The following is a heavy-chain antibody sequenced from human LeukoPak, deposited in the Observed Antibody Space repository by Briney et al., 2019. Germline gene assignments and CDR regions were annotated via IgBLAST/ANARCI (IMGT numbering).Heavy chain of an antibody. CDR1: VYTFTSYD. CDR2: MNPNSGNT. Sequence: ASVKVSCKASVYTFTSYDIKWVRQATGQGLEGMGWMNPNSGNTGYAQKFQGRVTMTRNASISTAYMELSSLRSEDTAVYYCARGGYCSSTSCYGENWFDPWGQGTLVTVSS. CDR3: ARGGYCSSTSCYGENWFDP. D-gene: IGHD2-2*01. J-gene: IGHJ5*02. V-gene: IGHV1-8*01.